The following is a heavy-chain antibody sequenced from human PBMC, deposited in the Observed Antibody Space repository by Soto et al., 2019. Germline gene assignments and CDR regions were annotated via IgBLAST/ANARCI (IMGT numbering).Heavy chain of an antibody. CDR3: ARGRRATVIRVVRCYGMDV. D-gene: IGHD2-15*01. CDR1: GFTISSYE. Sequence: LRLSCTGSGFTISSYEMNWVRQAPGKGLEWVSYISSSGSTIYYADSVKGRFTISRDIAKNSLYLQMNSLRAEDTAVYYCARGRRATVIRVVRCYGMDVWGQGTPVTVSS. V-gene: IGHV3-48*03. CDR2: ISSSGSTI. J-gene: IGHJ6*02.